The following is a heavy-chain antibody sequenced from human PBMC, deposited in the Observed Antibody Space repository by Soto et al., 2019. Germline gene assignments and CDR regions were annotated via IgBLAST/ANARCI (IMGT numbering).Heavy chain of an antibody. CDR2: ISSSSSTI. D-gene: IGHD1-26*01. CDR3: AKDRATTLDVFDT. J-gene: IGHJ3*02. Sequence: GGSLRLSCAASGFTFSSYSMNWVRQAPGKGLEWVSYISSSSSTIYYADSVKGRFAISRDNAKNSLYLQMNSLRAEDTAIYYCAKDRATTLDVFDTWGQGTMVTVSS. V-gene: IGHV3-48*01. CDR1: GFTFSSYS.